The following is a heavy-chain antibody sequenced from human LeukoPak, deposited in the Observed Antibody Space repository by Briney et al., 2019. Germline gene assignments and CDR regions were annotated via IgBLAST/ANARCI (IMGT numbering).Heavy chain of an antibody. D-gene: IGHD6-6*01. Sequence: GGSLRLSCAASGFTFSSYAMSWVRQAPGKGLEWVSALSGSGGSTYYADSVKGRFTISRDNSKNTLYLQMNSLRAEDTAVYYCAQGGIRIAARRTPNWFDPWGQGTLVTVSS. J-gene: IGHJ5*02. CDR2: LSGSGGST. CDR1: GFTFSSYA. CDR3: AQGGIRIAARRTPNWFDP. V-gene: IGHV3-23*01.